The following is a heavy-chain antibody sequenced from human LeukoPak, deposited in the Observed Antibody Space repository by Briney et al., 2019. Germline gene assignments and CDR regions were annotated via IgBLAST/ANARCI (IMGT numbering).Heavy chain of an antibody. V-gene: IGHV3-23*01. CDR2: IKSSGGST. J-gene: IGHJ3*02. Sequence: GGSLRLSCAASGFTFSSYAMSWVRQAPGKGLEWVSTIKSSGGSTVYADSVKGRFTISRDNSKNTLYLQMNRLRAEDTAVYHCAKSWAVESSSWYLSLDIWGPGTLVTVSS. D-gene: IGHD6-13*01. CDR1: GFTFSSYA. CDR3: AKSWAVESSSWYLSLDI.